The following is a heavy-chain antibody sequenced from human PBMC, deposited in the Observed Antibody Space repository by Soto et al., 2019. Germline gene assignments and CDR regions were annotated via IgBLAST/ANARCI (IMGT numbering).Heavy chain of an antibody. V-gene: IGHV1-2*07. Sequence: HEHLVQSGAEVKRPGASLKVSCKASGYSFTGYYIHWVRQAPGQGLEWMGWINPDSGATNYAHNFQGRVTLTSSTSVSTAPMDLTSLTSDDTAVYSCARGDYGTGGYPFPYFDYWGQGTLVIVSS. D-gene: IGHD2-8*02. J-gene: IGHJ4*02. CDR2: INPDSGAT. CDR3: ARGDYGTGGYPFPYFDY. CDR1: GYSFTGYY.